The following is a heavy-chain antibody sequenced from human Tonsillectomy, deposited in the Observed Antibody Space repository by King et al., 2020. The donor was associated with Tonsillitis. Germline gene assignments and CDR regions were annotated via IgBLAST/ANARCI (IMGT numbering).Heavy chain of an antibody. CDR1: GYTFTRNA. J-gene: IGHJ5*02. CDR2: ISTYNFNT. V-gene: IGHV1-18*01. CDR3: ARGSDYGDYGARWFDP. Sequence: QLVQSGGEVKKPGASVKVSCKASGYTFTRNAINWVRQAPGQGLEWMGWISTYNFNTKYAQKFKGRVTMTTDTPTGTAYMELRSLRSDDTAVYYCARGSDYGDYGARWFDPWGQGTLVTVSS. D-gene: IGHD4-17*01.